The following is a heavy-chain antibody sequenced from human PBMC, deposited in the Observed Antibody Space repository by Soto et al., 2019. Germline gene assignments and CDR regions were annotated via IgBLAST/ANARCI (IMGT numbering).Heavy chain of an antibody. CDR1: GGSVSSGSYY. J-gene: IGHJ5*02. V-gene: IGHV4-61*01. CDR2: IYYSGST. Sequence: KPSETLSLTCTVSGGSVSSGSYYWSWIRQPPGKGLEWIGYIYYSGSTNYNPSLKSRVTISVDTSKNQFSLKLSSVTAADTAVYYCARGRSMVRGVIINHLNNWFDPWGQGTLVTVSS. D-gene: IGHD3-10*01. CDR3: ARGRSMVRGVIINHLNNWFDP.